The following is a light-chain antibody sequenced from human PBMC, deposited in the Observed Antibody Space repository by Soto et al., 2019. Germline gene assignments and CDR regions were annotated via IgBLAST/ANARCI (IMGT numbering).Light chain of an antibody. Sequence: QPVLTQPASVSGSPGQSLTISCTGTSIDIAPYNYVSWYQQHPGKAPKHIIYEVSYRPSGISNRFSGSKSGNTASLTISGLQAEDEADYYCSSYTSSTNYVFGTGTKVTVL. J-gene: IGLJ1*01. V-gene: IGLV2-14*01. CDR3: SSYTSSTNYV. CDR1: SIDIAPYNY. CDR2: EVS.